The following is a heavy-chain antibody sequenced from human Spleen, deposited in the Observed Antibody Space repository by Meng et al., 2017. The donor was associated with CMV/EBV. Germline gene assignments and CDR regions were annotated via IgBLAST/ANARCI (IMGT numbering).Heavy chain of an antibody. V-gene: IGHV4-39*01. J-gene: IGHJ4*02. Sequence: SETLSLTCTVSGGSISSDSHYWGWIRQPPGKGLEWIGSIYYSGSTSYNPSLKSRVTMSLDMSKNQFSLNLSSVTAADTAVYYCARAGGYYYDSSGYADYWGQGTLVTVSS. D-gene: IGHD3-22*01. CDR3: ARAGGYYYDSSGYADY. CDR2: IYYSGST. CDR1: GGSISSDSHY.